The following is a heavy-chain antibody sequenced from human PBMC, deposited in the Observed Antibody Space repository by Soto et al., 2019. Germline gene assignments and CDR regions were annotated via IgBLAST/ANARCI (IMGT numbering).Heavy chain of an antibody. J-gene: IGHJ6*02. Sequence: QGQLVQSGAEVKKPGASVKVSCKASGYTFTRYGISWVRQAPGQGLEWMGWISGYNGDTTYAQKFQGRVTMTIDTSTTTAFMELRSLTPDETAVYYCAKNGQPPFYYYRLDVWAQGTTVTVSS. V-gene: IGHV1-18*01. D-gene: IGHD2-8*01. CDR3: AKNGQPPFYYYRLDV. CDR1: GYTFTRYG. CDR2: ISGYNGDT.